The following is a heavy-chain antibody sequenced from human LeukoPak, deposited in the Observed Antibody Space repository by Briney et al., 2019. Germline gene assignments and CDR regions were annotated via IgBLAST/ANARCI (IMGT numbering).Heavy chain of an antibody. CDR3: AKDYDSSGYYYEADY. V-gene: IGHV3-30*18. D-gene: IGHD3-22*01. CDR1: GFTFSSYG. J-gene: IGHJ4*02. Sequence: GSLRLSCAASGFTFSSYGMHWVRQAPGKGLEWVAVISYDGSNKYYADSVKGRFTISRDNSKNTLYLQMNSLRAEDTAVYYCAKDYDSSGYYYEADYWGQGTLVTVSS. CDR2: ISYDGSNK.